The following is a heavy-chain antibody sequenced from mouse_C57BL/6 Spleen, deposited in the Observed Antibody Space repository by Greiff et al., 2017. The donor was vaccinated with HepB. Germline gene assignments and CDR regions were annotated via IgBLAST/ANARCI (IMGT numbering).Heavy chain of an antibody. Sequence: QVTLKESGAELVRPGASVTLSCKASGYTFTDYEMHWVKQTPVHGLEWIGAIDPETGGTAYNQKFKGKAILTADKSSSTAYMELRSLTSEDSAVYYCTRGRGTAQSYYFDYWGQGTTLTVSS. CDR3: TRGRGTAQSYYFDY. CDR1: GYTFTDYE. J-gene: IGHJ2*01. V-gene: IGHV1-15*01. CDR2: IDPETGGT. D-gene: IGHD3-2*02.